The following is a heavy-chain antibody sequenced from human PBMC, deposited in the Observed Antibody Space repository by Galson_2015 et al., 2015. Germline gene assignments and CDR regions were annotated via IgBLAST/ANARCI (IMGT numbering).Heavy chain of an antibody. D-gene: IGHD6-19*01. CDR2: ISGSGAAT. V-gene: IGHV3-23*01. Sequence: SLRLSCAASGFTFNTYAMIWVRQAPGKGLEWVPTISGSGAATYYADSVRGQFTISRDNSKNTLYLQMNSLRAEGTAVYYCAKLAGSTGWSDQVDYWGQGTLVTVSS. J-gene: IGHJ4*02. CDR3: AKLAGSTGWSDQVDY. CDR1: GFTFNTYA.